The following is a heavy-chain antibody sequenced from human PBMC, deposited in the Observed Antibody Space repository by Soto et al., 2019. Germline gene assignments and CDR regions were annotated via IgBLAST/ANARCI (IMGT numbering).Heavy chain of an antibody. CDR2: ISAYNGNT. V-gene: IGHV1-18*01. CDR3: ARSPPDSYYGDYKYFDY. J-gene: IGHJ4*02. Sequence: ASVKVSCKASGYTFTSYGISWVRQAPGQGLEWMGWISAYNGNTNYAQKFQGKVTMTTDTSTSTAYMELRSLRSDDTAVYYCARSPPDSYYGDYKYFDYWGQGTLVTVSS. CDR1: GYTFTSYG. D-gene: IGHD4-17*01.